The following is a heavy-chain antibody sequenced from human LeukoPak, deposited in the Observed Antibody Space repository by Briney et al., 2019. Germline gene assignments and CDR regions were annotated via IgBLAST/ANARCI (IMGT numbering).Heavy chain of an antibody. CDR1: GYSFTSYW. V-gene: IGHV5-51*01. D-gene: IGHD6-6*01. Sequence: GESLQISCQGSGYSFTSYWIGWVRQMPGEGLEWMGIIYPGDSDTRYSPSFQGQVTISADRSIITAYLQWSSLQASDTAMYYCARQGYTSSSRFDFWGQGTLVTVSS. CDR3: ARQGYTSSSRFDF. J-gene: IGHJ4*02. CDR2: IYPGDSDT.